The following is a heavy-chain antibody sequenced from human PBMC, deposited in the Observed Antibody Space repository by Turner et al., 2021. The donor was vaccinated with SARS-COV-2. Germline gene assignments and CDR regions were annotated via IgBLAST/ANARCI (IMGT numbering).Heavy chain of an antibody. D-gene: IGHD2-21*02. CDR2: FDPEDAET. J-gene: IGHJ4*02. Sequence: QVQLVQSGAEVNKPGASVKVSCKVSGYTLTELSMHWVRQAPGKGLEWMGGFDPEDAETIYAQKFQGRVTMTEDTSSDTAYMELSSLRSEDTAVYYCATGYAYCGGDCSIHYWGQGTLVTVSS. V-gene: IGHV1-24*01. CDR1: GYTLTELS. CDR3: ATGYAYCGGDCSIHY.